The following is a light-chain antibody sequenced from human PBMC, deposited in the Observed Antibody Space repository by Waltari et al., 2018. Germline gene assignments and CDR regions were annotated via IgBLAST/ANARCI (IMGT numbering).Light chain of an antibody. CDR3: QQYYSSPPT. J-gene: IGKJ5*01. CDR1: QSISDSFNHRNY. V-gene: IGKV4-1*01. CDR2: WAS. Sequence: DIVMTQSPDSLSVSPGERATINCQSSQSISDSFNHRNYLSWYQQKPGQPPKPLISWASTRESGVPARISGIGSGTDFSLTISSLQADDVAVYYCQQYYSSPPTFGQGTRLEMK.